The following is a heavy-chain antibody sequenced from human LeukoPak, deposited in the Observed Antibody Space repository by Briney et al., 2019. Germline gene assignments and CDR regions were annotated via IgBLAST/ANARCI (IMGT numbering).Heavy chain of an antibody. CDR1: GFTFSSYA. V-gene: IGHV3-23*01. CDR2: ISGSGGST. CDR3: AKDVRDCRSTSCYTSYYYYGMDV. J-gene: IGHJ6*02. D-gene: IGHD2-2*02. Sequence: GGSLRLSCAASGFTFSSYAMSWVRQAPGKGLEWVSAISGSGGSTYYADSVKGRFTISRDKSKNTLYLQMNSLRAEDTALYYCAKDVRDCRSTSCYTSYYYYGMDVWGQGTTVTVSS.